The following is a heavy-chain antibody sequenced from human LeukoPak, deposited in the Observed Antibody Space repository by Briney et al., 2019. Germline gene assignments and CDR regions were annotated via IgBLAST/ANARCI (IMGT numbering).Heavy chain of an antibody. D-gene: IGHD1-26*01. Sequence: SETLSLTCPVFGGSISSYYWSWIRQPAGKGLEWIGRIYTSGSTNYNPSLKSRVTMSVDTSKNQFSLKLSSVTAADTAVYYCARDHYPSRAFDIWGQGTMVTVSS. CDR3: ARDHYPSRAFDI. J-gene: IGHJ3*02. V-gene: IGHV4-4*07. CDR1: GGSISSYY. CDR2: IYTSGST.